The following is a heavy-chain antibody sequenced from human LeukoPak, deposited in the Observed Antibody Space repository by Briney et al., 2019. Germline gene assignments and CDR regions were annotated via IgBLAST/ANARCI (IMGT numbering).Heavy chain of an antibody. Sequence: GGSLRLSCAASGFSFSNYEMNWVRQAPGKGLQWISYISSSGSTIYYADSVKGRFTISRDNAKNSLYLQMNSLRAEDTAVYYCARLVGASARINWFDPWGQGTLVTVSS. CDR3: ARLVGASARINWFDP. CDR1: GFSFSNYE. V-gene: IGHV3-48*03. D-gene: IGHD1-26*01. J-gene: IGHJ5*02. CDR2: ISSSGSTI.